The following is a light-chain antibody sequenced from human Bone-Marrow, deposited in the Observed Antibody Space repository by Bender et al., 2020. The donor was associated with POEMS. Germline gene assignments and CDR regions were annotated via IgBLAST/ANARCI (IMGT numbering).Light chain of an antibody. Sequence: QSALTQPASVSASPRQSITISCTGTSSDVGIYSRVSWYQQLPGNAPKLIIYEDNERPSGVSNRFSGSKSGNTASLTISGLQAEDEGDYYCSSYAGSNTFLFGTGTKVTVL. CDR2: EDN. CDR3: SSYAGSNTFL. J-gene: IGLJ1*01. CDR1: SSDVGIYSR. V-gene: IGLV2-23*02.